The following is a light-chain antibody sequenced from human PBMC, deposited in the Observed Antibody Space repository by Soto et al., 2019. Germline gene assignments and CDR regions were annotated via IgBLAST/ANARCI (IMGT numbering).Light chain of an antibody. CDR2: RAS. CDR3: QQYGRFLT. CDR1: QSIDTA. Sequence: DTQMTQSPSTLSASVGDRVTITCRASQSIDTALAWYQQKPGKAPNLLIYRASNLESGVPSRFSGSGSGTEFTLAISSLQPDDFATYYCQQYGRFLTFGQGTKLEIK. J-gene: IGKJ2*01. V-gene: IGKV1-5*03.